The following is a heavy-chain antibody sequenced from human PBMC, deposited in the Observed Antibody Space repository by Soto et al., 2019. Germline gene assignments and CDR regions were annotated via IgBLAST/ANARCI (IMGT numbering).Heavy chain of an antibody. V-gene: IGHV4-39*01. CDR3: ARLVVGATTGPDY. CDR1: GGSISSSSYY. D-gene: IGHD1-26*01. Sequence: SETLSLTCTVSGGSISSSSYYWGWIRQPPGKGLEWIGSIYYSGSTYYNPSLKSRVTISVDTSKNQFSLKLSSVTAADTAVYYCARLVVGATTGPDYWGQGTLVTVSS. CDR2: IYYSGST. J-gene: IGHJ4*02.